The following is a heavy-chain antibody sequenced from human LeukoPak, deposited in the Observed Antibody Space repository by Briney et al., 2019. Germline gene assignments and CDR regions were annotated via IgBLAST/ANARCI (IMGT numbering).Heavy chain of an antibody. CDR2: IADDGGVK. V-gene: IGHV3-30*03. J-gene: IGHJ4*02. Sequence: GRSLRLSCVASGVTFSRHGMDWVRQAPGKGLEWVAVIADDGGVKQYADSVKGRFTVSRDNSKSTLYLQMNGLSVEDTAIYYCAREATWGEWYFDHWGQGTPVTVSS. CDR3: AREATWGEWYFDH. D-gene: IGHD3-3*01. CDR1: GVTFSRHG.